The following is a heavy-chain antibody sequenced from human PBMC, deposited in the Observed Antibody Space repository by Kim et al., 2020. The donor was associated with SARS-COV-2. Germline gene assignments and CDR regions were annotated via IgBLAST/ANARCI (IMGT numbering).Heavy chain of an antibody. Sequence: GESLKISCKGSGYSFTSYWIGWVRQMPGKGLEWMGIIYPGDSDTRYSPSFQGQVTISADKSISTAYLQWSSLKASDTAMYYCAGGYCSGGSCPRVDYFDYWGQGTLVTVSS. D-gene: IGHD2-15*01. CDR3: AGGYCSGGSCPRVDYFDY. V-gene: IGHV5-51*01. CDR2: IYPGDSDT. CDR1: GYSFTSYW. J-gene: IGHJ4*02.